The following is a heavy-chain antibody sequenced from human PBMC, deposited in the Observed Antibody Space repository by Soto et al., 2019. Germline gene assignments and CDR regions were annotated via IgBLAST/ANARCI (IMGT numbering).Heavy chain of an antibody. CDR1: GLIFSDYH. CDR3: AMLGGWSGGSSGMDV. Sequence: EVPLVESGGGLVQPGGSLRLSCAASGLIFSDYHMDWVRQAPGKGLEWVGRIRSKANSYTTEYAASVKGRFTISRADSKNSLYLQMNSLKSEDAAVYYCAMLGGWSGGSSGMDVWGQGTTVTVSS. CDR2: IRSKANSYTT. D-gene: IGHD6-19*01. V-gene: IGHV3-72*01. J-gene: IGHJ6*02.